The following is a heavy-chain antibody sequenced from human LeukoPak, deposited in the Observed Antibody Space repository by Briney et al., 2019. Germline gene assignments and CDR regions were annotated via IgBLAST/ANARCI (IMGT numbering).Heavy chain of an antibody. V-gene: IGHV4-39*07. CDR3: ARARTEKYYYYYYYMDV. Sequence: PSETLSLTCTVSGGSISSSSYYWGWIRQPPGKGLEWIGSIYYSGSTYYNPSLKSRVTISVDTSKNQFSLKLSSVTAADTAVYYCARARTEKYYYYYYYMDVWGKGTTVTVSS. CDR1: GGSISSSSYY. D-gene: IGHD1-14*01. J-gene: IGHJ6*03. CDR2: IYYSGST.